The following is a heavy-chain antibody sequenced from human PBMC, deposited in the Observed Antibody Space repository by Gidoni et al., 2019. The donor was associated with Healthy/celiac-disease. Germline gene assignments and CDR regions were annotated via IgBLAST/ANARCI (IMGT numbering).Heavy chain of an antibody. V-gene: IGHV5-51*01. Sequence: EVQLVQSGAEVKKPGESLKISCKGSGYSFTSYWLGWVRQMPGKGLEWMGIIYPGDSDTRYSPSFQGQVTISADKSISTAYLQWSSLKASDTAMYYCARHSPGQVGSGWWSWGSYSGSYPVDYWGQGTLVTVSS. CDR3: ARHSPGQVGSGWWSWGSYSGSYPVDY. J-gene: IGHJ4*02. CDR1: GYSFTSYW. D-gene: IGHD1-26*01. CDR2: IYPGDSDT.